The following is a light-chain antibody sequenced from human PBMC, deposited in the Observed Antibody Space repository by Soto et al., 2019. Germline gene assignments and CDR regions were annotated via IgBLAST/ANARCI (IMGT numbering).Light chain of an antibody. V-gene: IGKV3-20*01. J-gene: IGKJ1*01. Sequence: EFVLTQSPGTLSLSPGERATLSCRASQSVSSNYLVWYQQKPGQAPRLLIYAASSRATGIPDRFSGSGSGTDFTLTISRLEPEDFAVYFRQQYGSSPWTFGQGTKVDIK. CDR3: QQYGSSPWT. CDR2: AAS. CDR1: QSVSSNY.